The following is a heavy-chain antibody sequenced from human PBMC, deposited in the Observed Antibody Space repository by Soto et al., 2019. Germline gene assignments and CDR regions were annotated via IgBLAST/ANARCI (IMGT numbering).Heavy chain of an antibody. CDR1: GFTFSNYE. CDR3: VTTMGLAARPADS. CDR2: ISPDGSLI. V-gene: IGHV3-48*03. Sequence: EVQLVESGGGLIQPGGSLRLSCAASGFTFSNYEMNWIRQAPGKGLEWVSYISPDGSLIYYADSVKGRFTISRDNAKNSLYLQVGSLRAEDTAVYYCVTTMGLAARPADSWGQGTLVTVSS. J-gene: IGHJ4*02. D-gene: IGHD6-6*01.